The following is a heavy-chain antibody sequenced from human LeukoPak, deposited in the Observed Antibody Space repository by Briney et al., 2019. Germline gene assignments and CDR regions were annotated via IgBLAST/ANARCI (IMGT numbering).Heavy chain of an antibody. CDR1: GFTFSSYA. Sequence: GGSLRLSCAASGFTFSSYAMSWVRQAPGKGLEWLANIKQDGSEAYYVDSVKGRFTISRDNAKNSLYLQMNSLRAEDTAVYYCARGTTGYWGQGTLVTVSS. D-gene: IGHD1-1*01. CDR2: IKQDGSEA. CDR3: ARGTTGY. V-gene: IGHV3-7*01. J-gene: IGHJ4*02.